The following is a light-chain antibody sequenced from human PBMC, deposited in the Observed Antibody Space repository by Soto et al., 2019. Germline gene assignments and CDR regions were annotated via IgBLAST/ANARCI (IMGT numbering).Light chain of an antibody. CDR2: EVT. J-gene: IGLJ3*02. CDR1: SSDVGAYKY. Sequence: QSALTQPPSASGSPGQSVTISCTGTSSDVGAYKYVSWYQQYPGKAPKLMIYEVTKRPSVVPDRFSGSKSGNTASLTVSGLQAEDEADYYCTSYVGNDIWVFGGGTKVTVL. CDR3: TSYVGNDIWV. V-gene: IGLV2-8*01.